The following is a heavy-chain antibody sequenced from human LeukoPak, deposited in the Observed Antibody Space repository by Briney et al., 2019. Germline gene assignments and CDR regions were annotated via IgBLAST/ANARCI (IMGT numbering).Heavy chain of an antibody. CDR3: ARDGSGY. D-gene: IGHD3-10*01. CDR2: ISSGSSYI. J-gene: IGHJ4*02. CDR1: GFTFSTYD. Sequence: GSLRLSCAASGFTFSTYDMNWVRQAPGKGLEWVSSISSGSSYIYYADSVKGRFTISRDNAKNSLYLQMNSLRAEDTAVYYCARDGSGYWGQGTLVTVSS. V-gene: IGHV3-21*01.